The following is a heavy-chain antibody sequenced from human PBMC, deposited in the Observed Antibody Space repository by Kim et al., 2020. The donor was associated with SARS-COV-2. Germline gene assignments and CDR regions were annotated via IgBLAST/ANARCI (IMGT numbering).Heavy chain of an antibody. Sequence: SETLSLTCTVSGGSISSSSYYWGWIRQPPGKGLEWIGSIYYSGSTYYNPSLKSRVTISVDTSKNQFSLKLSSVTAADTAVYYCASASRLRLGELNNYWGQGTLVTVST. CDR2: IYYSGST. CDR3: ASASRLRLGELNNY. V-gene: IGHV4-39*01. CDR1: GGSISSSSYY. J-gene: IGHJ4*01. D-gene: IGHD3-16*01.